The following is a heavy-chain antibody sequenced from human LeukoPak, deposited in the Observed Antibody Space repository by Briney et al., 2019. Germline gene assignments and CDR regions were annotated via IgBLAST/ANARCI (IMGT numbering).Heavy chain of an antibody. D-gene: IGHD6-19*01. Sequence: GGSLRPSCAASGFTFSSYSMNWVRQAPGKGLEWVSAIGIRGDTHYSGSVKGRFTISRENAESSLYLQMNSLRAEDTAVYYCARGGIQVSGIDEFDYWGQGTLVTVSS. CDR3: ARGGIQVSGIDEFDY. CDR1: GFTFSSYS. J-gene: IGHJ4*02. V-gene: IGHV3-13*01. CDR2: IGIRGDT.